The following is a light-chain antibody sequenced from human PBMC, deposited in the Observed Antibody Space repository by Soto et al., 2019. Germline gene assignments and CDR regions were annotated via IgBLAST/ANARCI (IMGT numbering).Light chain of an antibody. CDR3: NSYREDHPRFYV. CDR2: DVG. Sequence: QSALTQPASVSGSPGQSITISCTGTHSDIGNYNYVSWYQHLPGKAPKLMIYDVGCRPSGVSSRFSGSKSGNTASLAISGLQAEDEADYYCNSYREDHPRFYVFGAGTKVTVL. CDR1: HSDIGNYNY. V-gene: IGLV2-14*03. J-gene: IGLJ1*01.